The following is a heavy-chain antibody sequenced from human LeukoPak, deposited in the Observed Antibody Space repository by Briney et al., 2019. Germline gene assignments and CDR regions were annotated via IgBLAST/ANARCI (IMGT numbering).Heavy chain of an antibody. J-gene: IGHJ4*02. D-gene: IGHD6-19*01. V-gene: IGHV3-11*04. CDR1: GFTFSDYY. CDR3: ARDLAQWLEPFDY. CDR2: ISSSGSTI. Sequence: GGSLRLSCAASGFTFSDYYMSWIRQAPGKGLEWVSYISSSGSTIYYADSVKGRFTISRDNAKNSLYLQMNSLRAEDTAVYYCARDLAQWLEPFDYWGQGTLVTVSS.